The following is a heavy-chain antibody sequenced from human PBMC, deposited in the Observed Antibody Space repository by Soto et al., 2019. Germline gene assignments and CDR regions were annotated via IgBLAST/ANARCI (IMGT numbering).Heavy chain of an antibody. D-gene: IGHD2-8*01. CDR3: TRDLNGGNPFDY. CDR1: GYSFPDYS. J-gene: IGHJ4*02. Sequence: QVQFVQSEAEVKKPGASVRLSCKPSGYSFPDYSIQWVRQAAGQGLQWLGWIHPGTGYTESSQRFQGRLTLTMDNSATTFYMDLTSLTSEDTAVYFCTRDLNGGNPFDYWGQGTLVTVSS. V-gene: IGHV1-3*01. CDR2: IHPGTGYT.